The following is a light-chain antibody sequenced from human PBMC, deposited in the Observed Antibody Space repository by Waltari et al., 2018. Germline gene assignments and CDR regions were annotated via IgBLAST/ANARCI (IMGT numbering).Light chain of an antibody. J-gene: IGKJ1*01. Sequence: EIVLTQSPGTLSWSPGERATLTCRASEFVGNDYLAWYQQKPGQAPRLLIYDASRRATGTPDRFSGSGSGTDFSLTISRLEPEDFAVYYCQQYYSSPWTFGQWTKVDI. CDR1: EFVGNDY. V-gene: IGKV3-20*01. CDR2: DAS. CDR3: QQYYSSPWT.